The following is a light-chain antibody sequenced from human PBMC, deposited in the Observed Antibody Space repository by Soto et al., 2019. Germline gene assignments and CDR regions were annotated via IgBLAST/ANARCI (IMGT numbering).Light chain of an antibody. Sequence: QSALTQPASVSGSPGPSITISCTGTSSDVGGYNYVSWYQQYPGKAPKLMIYEVSNRPSGVSHRFSGSKSGNTASLTISGLQAEDEAGYYCSSFTSTHTGVFGGGNKVTVL. CDR2: EVS. V-gene: IGLV2-14*01. J-gene: IGLJ3*02. CDR3: SSFTSTHTGV. CDR1: SSDVGGYNY.